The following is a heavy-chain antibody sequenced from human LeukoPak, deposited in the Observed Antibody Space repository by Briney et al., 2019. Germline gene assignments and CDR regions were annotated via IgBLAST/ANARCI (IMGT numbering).Heavy chain of an antibody. V-gene: IGHV3-9*01. CDR3: ARDYDSSLDAFDI. D-gene: IGHD3-22*01. CDR1: GFTFDDYA. Sequence: GRSLRLSCAASGFTFDDYAMHWVRQAPGKGLEWVSGISWNSGSIGYADSVKGRFTISRDNAKNSLYLQMNSLRAEDTAVYYCARDYDSSLDAFDIWGQGTMVTVSS. CDR2: ISWNSGSI. J-gene: IGHJ3*02.